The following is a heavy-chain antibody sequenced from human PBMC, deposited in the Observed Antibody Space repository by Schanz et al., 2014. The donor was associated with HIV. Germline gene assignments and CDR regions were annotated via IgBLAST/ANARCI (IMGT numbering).Heavy chain of an antibody. CDR1: GFNFNSYG. D-gene: IGHD3-22*01. J-gene: IGHJ6*02. Sequence: VQLLESGGGLVQPGGSLRLSCAASGFNFNSYGMHWVRQAPGKGLEWVAVTSYDGTKKHYADSVKGRFTISRDNSKNSLSLLIKSLRAEDAAVYYCAKDRNYYESKYRGKGNYYYYYGMDAWGQGTTVTVSS. V-gene: IGHV3-30*18. CDR3: AKDRNYYESKYRGKGNYYYYYGMDA. CDR2: TSYDGTKK.